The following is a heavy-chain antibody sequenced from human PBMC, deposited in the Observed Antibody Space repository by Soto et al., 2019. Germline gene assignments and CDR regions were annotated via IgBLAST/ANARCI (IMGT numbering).Heavy chain of an antibody. V-gene: IGHV3-23*01. CDR2: INYSGDST. D-gene: IGHD3-10*01. CDR3: ARDPSSGSADY. J-gene: IGHJ4*02. Sequence: PGGSLRLSCVASGFTFIDYGLNWVRQAPGKGLEWVSTINYSGDSTYYADSVKGRFTVSRDNSKNTLYLQMNSLRVQDTAVYYCARDPSSGSADYWGQGTLVTVSS. CDR1: GFTFIDYG.